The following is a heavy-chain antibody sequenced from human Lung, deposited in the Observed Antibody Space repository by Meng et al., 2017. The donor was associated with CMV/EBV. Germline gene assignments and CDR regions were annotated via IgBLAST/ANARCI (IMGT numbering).Heavy chain of an antibody. D-gene: IGHD5-24*01. V-gene: IGHV1-2*02. J-gene: IGHJ6*02. CDR1: GYTFTGYY. Sequence: SXXVSXKTFGYTFTGYYIHWVRQAPGPGLEWMGWINPNSGYTNYAQNFQGRVTMTRDTSITTAYMELSRLRSDDTAVYYCARLDGYGDTSKVDVWGQGTTGT. CDR2: INPNSGYT. CDR3: ARLDGYGDTSKVDV.